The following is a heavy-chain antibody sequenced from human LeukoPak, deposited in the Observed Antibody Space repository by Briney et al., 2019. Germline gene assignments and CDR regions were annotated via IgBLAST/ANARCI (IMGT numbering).Heavy chain of an antibody. V-gene: IGHV3-30*02. D-gene: IGHD6-19*01. CDR1: GFTFSSYG. CDR3: AKDRAYSSGWYVQSNWFDP. CDR2: IRYDGSNK. Sequence: GGSLRLSCAASGFTFSSYGMHWVRQAPGKGLEWVAFIRYDGSNKYYADSVKGRFTISRDNSKNTLYLQMNSLRAEDTAVYYCAKDRAYSSGWYVQSNWFDPWGQGTLVTVSS. J-gene: IGHJ5*02.